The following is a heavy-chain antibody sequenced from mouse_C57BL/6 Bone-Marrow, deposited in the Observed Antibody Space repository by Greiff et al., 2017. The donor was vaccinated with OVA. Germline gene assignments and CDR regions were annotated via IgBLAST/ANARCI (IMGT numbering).Heavy chain of an antibody. CDR1: GYTFTSYT. CDR2: INPRSGYT. V-gene: IGHV1-4*01. Sequence: VQLQQSGAELARPGASVKLSCKASGYTFTSYTMPWVKQRPGQGLEWIGYINPRSGYTKSNQKFKDKATLTADQSSSTVYMQLSSLTAEDSAVYYCAREDGNWFAYWGQGTLVTVSA. CDR3: AREDGNWFAY. D-gene: IGHD2-1*01. J-gene: IGHJ3*01.